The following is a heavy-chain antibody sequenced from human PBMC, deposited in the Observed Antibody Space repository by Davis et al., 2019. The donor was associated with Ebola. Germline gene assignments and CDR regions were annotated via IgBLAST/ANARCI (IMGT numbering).Heavy chain of an antibody. CDR3: ARSITQTKGALDY. J-gene: IGHJ4*02. Sequence: GESLKISCAASGFTFSSYAMHWVRQAPGKGLEWVAVISYDGSNKYYADSVKGRFTISRDNSKNTLYLQMNSLRAEDTAVYYCARSITQTKGALDYWGQGTLVTVSS. V-gene: IGHV3-30-3*01. CDR2: ISYDGSNK. CDR1: GFTFSSYA. D-gene: IGHD1/OR15-1a*01.